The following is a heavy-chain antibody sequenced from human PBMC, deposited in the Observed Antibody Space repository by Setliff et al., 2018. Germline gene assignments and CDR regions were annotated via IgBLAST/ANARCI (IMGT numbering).Heavy chain of an antibody. J-gene: IGHJ6*03. V-gene: IGHV1-69*05. CDR2: TIPIFGTT. Sequence: SVKVSCKASGYAFGSSGISWVRQAPGQGLEWMGGTIPIFGTTNYAQKFQGRVTIITDESTTTAYMELSSLRSEDTAVYYCAREGVDTRSSTDYRYYMDVWGKGTTVTVSS. CDR1: GYAFGSSG. D-gene: IGHD5-18*01. CDR3: AREGVDTRSSTDYRYYMDV.